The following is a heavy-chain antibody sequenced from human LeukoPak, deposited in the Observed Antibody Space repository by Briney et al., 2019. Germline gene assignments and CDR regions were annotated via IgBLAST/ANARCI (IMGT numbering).Heavy chain of an antibody. Sequence: GGSLRLSCAASGFIFSNYWMTWARQAPGKGLEWVANIKEDGSEKYYVDSVKGRFTISRDNAKNSLFLQMNSLRVEDTAVYYCSGGSRFVDYWGQGTLVTVSS. CDR3: SGGSRFVDY. D-gene: IGHD3-10*01. V-gene: IGHV3-7*04. CDR1: GFIFSNYW. J-gene: IGHJ4*02. CDR2: IKEDGSEK.